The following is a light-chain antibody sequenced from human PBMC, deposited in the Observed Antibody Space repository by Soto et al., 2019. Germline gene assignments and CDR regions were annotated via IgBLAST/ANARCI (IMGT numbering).Light chain of an antibody. CDR3: QQLNSHPRT. V-gene: IGKV1-9*01. Sequence: DIQLTQSPIFLSASVGDRVTISCRASQAIFNYLALYQQKPGKAPNLLIFGAPTLQSGVPSRFSGSGSGTEFTLTISSLQPEDFATYYCQQLNSHPRTFGQGTKLEIK. J-gene: IGKJ2*01. CDR2: GAP. CDR1: QAIFNY.